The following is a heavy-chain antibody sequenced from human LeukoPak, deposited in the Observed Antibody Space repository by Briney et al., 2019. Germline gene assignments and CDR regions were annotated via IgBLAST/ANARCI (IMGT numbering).Heavy chain of an antibody. V-gene: IGHV1-18*01. J-gene: IGHJ4*02. Sequence: ASVKVSCKASGYTFTSYGISWVRQAPGQGLEWMGWISAYNGNTNYAQKLQGRVTMTTDTSTSTAYMVLRSLRSDDTAVYYCARENPRGDYPDYWGQGTLVTVSS. CDR1: GYTFTSYG. CDR2: ISAYNGNT. CDR3: ARENPRGDYPDY.